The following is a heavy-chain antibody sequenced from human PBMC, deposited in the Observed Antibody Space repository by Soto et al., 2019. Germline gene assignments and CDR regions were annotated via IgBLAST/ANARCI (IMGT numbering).Heavy chain of an antibody. V-gene: IGHV5-51*01. CDR2: IYPGDSDA. D-gene: IGHD3-10*01. CDR3: ARQGGEYNTMSDY. J-gene: IGHJ4*02. CDR1: GYTFSKYW. Sequence: PGESLKISCKGSGYTFSKYWTGWVRQTPGKGLEWMGMIYPGDSDARYSPSFEGQVTFSVHKSINTAYLQWNSLKASDTAMYYCARQGGEYNTMSDYWGQGTLVTVSS.